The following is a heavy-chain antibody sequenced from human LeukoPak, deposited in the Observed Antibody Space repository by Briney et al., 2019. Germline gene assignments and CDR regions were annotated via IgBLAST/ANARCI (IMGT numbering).Heavy chain of an antibody. CDR3: ARDPLDYIAAAGTSGYYYYYMDV. CDR2: IIPIFGTA. D-gene: IGHD6-13*01. V-gene: IGHV1-69*13. J-gene: IGHJ6*03. Sequence: ASVKVSCKASGGTFSSYAISWVRQAPGQGLEWMGGIIPIFGTANYAQKFQGRVTITADESTSTAYMELSSLRSEDTAVYYCARDPLDYIAAAGTSGYYYYYMDVWGKGTTVTVSS. CDR1: GGTFSSYA.